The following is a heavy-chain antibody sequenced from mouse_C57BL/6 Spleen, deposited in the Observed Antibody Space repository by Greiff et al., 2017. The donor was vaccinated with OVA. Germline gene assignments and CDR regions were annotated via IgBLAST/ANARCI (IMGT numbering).Heavy chain of an antibody. CDR2: INPNNGGT. V-gene: IGHV1-26*01. CDR1: GYTFTDYY. J-gene: IGHJ3*01. D-gene: IGHD1-1*02. CDR3: ARWGGKTWFAY. Sequence: VQLKQSGPELVKPGASVKISCKASGYTFTDYYMNWVKQSHGKSLEWIGDINPNNGGTSYNQKFKGKATLTVDKSSSTAYMELRSLTSEDSAVYYCARWGGKTWFAYWGQGTLVTVSA.